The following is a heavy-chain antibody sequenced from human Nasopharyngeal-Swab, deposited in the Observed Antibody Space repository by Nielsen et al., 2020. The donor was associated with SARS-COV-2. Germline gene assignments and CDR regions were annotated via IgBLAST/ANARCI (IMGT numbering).Heavy chain of an antibody. J-gene: IGHJ4*02. Sequence: ASVKVSCKASGYTFTSYDINWVRQATGQGLEWMGWMNPNSGNTGYAQKFQGRVTMTRNTSISTAYMELSSLRSEDTAVYYCARATRTNSMVAAYYFDYWGQGTLVTVSS. CDR2: MNPNSGNT. D-gene: IGHD2-15*01. CDR3: ARATRTNSMVAAYYFDY. V-gene: IGHV1-8*01. CDR1: GYTFTSYD.